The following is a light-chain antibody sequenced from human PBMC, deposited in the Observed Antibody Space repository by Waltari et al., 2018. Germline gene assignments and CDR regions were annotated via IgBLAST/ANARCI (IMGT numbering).Light chain of an antibody. J-gene: IGKJ4*01. Sequence: EIVMTQSPVTLSVSPGERATLSCRASQSISSNLAWYQQKPGQSPRLLIHGASTRATGIPARVSGSGSGTDFTPTISSLQSEDFAVYFCQQYNTWPTFGGGTKVEIK. CDR3: QQYNTWPT. CDR1: QSISSN. CDR2: GAS. V-gene: IGKV3-15*01.